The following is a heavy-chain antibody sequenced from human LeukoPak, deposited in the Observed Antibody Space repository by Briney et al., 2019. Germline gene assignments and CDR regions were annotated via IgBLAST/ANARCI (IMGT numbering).Heavy chain of an antibody. CDR1: GLIFRRYW. CDR2: IKQDGSEK. V-gene: IGHV3-7*05. D-gene: IGHD1-14*01. Sequence: GGSLRLSCAASGLIFRRYWMTWVRQAPGKGLEWVANIKQDGSEKNYLDSVRGRFTISRDDARNSLYLQMDSLRVEDTAVYYCARDKSIPNLDAFDIWGQGTMVTVSS. J-gene: IGHJ3*02. CDR3: ARDKSIPNLDAFDI.